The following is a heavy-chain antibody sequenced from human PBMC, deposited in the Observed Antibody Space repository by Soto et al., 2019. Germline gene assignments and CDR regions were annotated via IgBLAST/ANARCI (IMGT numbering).Heavy chain of an antibody. D-gene: IGHD2-15*01. CDR3: AREGGYCSGGSCYLRGWFDP. J-gene: IGHJ5*02. Sequence: QLQLQESGSGLVKPSQTLSLTCAVSGGSISSGGYSWSWIRQPPGKGLEWIGYIYHSGRTYYNPSLKSRVTISVDRSKNQFSLKLGSVTAADTAVYYCAREGGYCSGGSCYLRGWFDPWGQGTLVTVSS. CDR2: IYHSGRT. CDR1: GGSISSGGYS. V-gene: IGHV4-30-2*01.